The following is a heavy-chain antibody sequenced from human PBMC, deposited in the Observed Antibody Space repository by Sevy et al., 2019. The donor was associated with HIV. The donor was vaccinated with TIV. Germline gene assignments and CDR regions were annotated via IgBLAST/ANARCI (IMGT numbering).Heavy chain of an antibody. CDR2: IYYNGHI. Sequence: SETLSLTCTVSGGSTSSLYWNWIRQPPGKGLEWIANIYYNGHINYNPSLKSRVTLSLDTSKIQFSLRLTSVTAADTAMYYCAGENAWGRGYSWGQGTLVTVSS. J-gene: IGHJ4*02. CDR3: AGENAWGRGYS. V-gene: IGHV4-59*08. CDR1: GGSTSSLY. D-gene: IGHD1-26*01.